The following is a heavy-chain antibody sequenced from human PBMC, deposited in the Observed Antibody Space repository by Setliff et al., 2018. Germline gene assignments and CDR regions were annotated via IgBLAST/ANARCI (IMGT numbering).Heavy chain of an antibody. Sequence: LSLTCTVSGGSISSSSYYWGWVRQAPGKGLEWVAVISYDGSNKYYADPVKGRFTISRDNSKNTLYLQMDSLRAEDTAVYYCARVRGYDSSGFLNWFDPWGQGTQVTVSS. CDR3: ARVRGYDSSGFLNWFDP. D-gene: IGHD3-22*01. CDR2: ISYDGSNK. J-gene: IGHJ5*02. V-gene: IGHV3-30*03. CDR1: GGSISSSSYY.